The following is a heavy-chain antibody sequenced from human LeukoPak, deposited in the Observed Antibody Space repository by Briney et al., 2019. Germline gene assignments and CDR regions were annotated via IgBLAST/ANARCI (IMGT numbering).Heavy chain of an antibody. CDR1: GFTFSSYA. Sequence: GGSLRLSCAASGFTFSSYAMNWVRQAPGKGLEWVSVISKGGGTDYADSVKGRSTISRDNSKNTLYLQMNSLRAEDTAVYYCAREQPGGFDYRGQGTLVTVSS. CDR2: ISKGGGT. CDR3: AREQPGGFDY. D-gene: IGHD3-16*01. J-gene: IGHJ4*02. V-gene: IGHV3-23*01.